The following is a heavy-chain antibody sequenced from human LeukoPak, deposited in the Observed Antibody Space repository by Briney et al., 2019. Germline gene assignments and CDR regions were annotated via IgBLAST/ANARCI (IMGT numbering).Heavy chain of an antibody. CDR3: AKDLHTYYYDSSGYQGEGFDP. CDR2: ISGSGGST. V-gene: IGHV3-23*01. CDR1: GFTFSSYA. Sequence: GGSLRLSCAASGFTFSSYAMSWVRQAPGKGLEWVSAISGSGGSTYYADSVKGRFTISRDNSKSTLYLQMNSLRAEDTAVYYCAKDLHTYYYDSSGYQGEGFDPWGQGTLVTVSS. J-gene: IGHJ5*02. D-gene: IGHD3-22*01.